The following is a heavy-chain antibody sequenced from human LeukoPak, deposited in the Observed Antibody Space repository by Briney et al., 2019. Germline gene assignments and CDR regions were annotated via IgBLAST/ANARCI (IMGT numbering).Heavy chain of an antibody. CDR3: SRDYPRQGIYY. Sequence: GGSLRLSCAASGFTFSAYWMSWFRQAPGQGLEWVANIKQDGSAKYYVDSVKGRFTISRDNAKTSLYLQMNSLRAEDTAVYYRSRDYPRQGIYYWGQGTLVTVSS. CDR1: GFTFSAYW. D-gene: IGHD3-10*01. CDR2: IKQDGSAK. J-gene: IGHJ4*02. V-gene: IGHV3-7*01.